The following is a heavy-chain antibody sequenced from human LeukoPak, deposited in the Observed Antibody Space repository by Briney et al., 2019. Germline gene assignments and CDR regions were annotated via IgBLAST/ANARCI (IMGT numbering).Heavy chain of an antibody. Sequence: SETLSLTCSVSGGSISSSYWTWIRQPAGKGLEWIGRIYTSGSTNYNPSLKSRVTLSVDTSKNRFSLKLSSVTAADTAVYYCASATYYDILTGYYKPPDAFDIWGQGTMVTVSS. J-gene: IGHJ3*02. V-gene: IGHV4-4*07. D-gene: IGHD3-9*01. CDR2: IYTSGST. CDR1: GGSISSSY. CDR3: ASATYYDILTGYYKPPDAFDI.